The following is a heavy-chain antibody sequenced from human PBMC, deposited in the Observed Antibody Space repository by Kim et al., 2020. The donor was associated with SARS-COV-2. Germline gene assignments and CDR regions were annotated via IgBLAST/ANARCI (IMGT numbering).Heavy chain of an antibody. CDR2: ITPGGGS. CDR1: GFTFSSSD. D-gene: IGHD1-1*01. Sequence: GGSLRLSCAASGFTFSSSDMSWIRQAPGTGLEWVSVITPGGGSSYADSVSGRFTIARDNSTNTVDLQMNNLRVEDTALYYCVPDPNWQFYWGQGTRVTVST. V-gene: IGHV3-23*01. CDR3: VPDPNWQFY. J-gene: IGHJ4*01.